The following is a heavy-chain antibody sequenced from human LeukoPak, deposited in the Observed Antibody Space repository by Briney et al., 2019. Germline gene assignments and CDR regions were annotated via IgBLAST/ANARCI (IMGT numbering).Heavy chain of an antibody. D-gene: IGHD4-17*01. CDR3: AKLRGEYDYYGMDV. CDR1: GFTFSSFA. V-gene: IGHV3-23*01. CDR2: ISGSGGST. J-gene: IGHJ6*02. Sequence: GGSLCPSCAASGFTFSSFAMSWVRPAPGKGLEWVSGISGSGGSTYYADSVKGRSTFPRDPSKNTLYPQMSSLGAEDTAVYYCAKLRGEYDYYGMDVWGQGTTVTVSS.